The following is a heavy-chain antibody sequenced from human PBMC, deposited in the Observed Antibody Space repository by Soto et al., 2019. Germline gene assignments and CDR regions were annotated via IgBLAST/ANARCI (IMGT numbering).Heavy chain of an antibody. D-gene: IGHD3-3*01. V-gene: IGHV3-30*18. Sequence: GGSLRLSCEASGFTFNSYGMHWVRQSPGKGLEWVAGILYDGTNRYYADSVKGRFTISRDNSKNTLYLQMNSLRVEDTAVYYCAKRRGQNYDFWSGYYFDHWGQGT. CDR2: ILYDGTNR. CDR3: AKRRGQNYDFWSGYYFDH. J-gene: IGHJ4*02. CDR1: GFTFNSYG.